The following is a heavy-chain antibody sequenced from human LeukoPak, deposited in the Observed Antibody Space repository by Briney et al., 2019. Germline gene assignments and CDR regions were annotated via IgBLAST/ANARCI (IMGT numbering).Heavy chain of an antibody. Sequence: ASVKVSCKASGYTFTSYDINWVRQATGQGLEWMGWMNPNSGNTGYAQKFQGRVTMTRNTSISTAYMELSSLRSEDTAVYYCARRKEQVVLRYFDWPYYYYGMDVWGQGTTVTVSS. CDR1: GYTFTSYD. CDR2: MNPNSGNT. CDR3: ARRKEQVVLRYFDWPYYYYGMDV. J-gene: IGHJ6*02. D-gene: IGHD3-9*01. V-gene: IGHV1-8*01.